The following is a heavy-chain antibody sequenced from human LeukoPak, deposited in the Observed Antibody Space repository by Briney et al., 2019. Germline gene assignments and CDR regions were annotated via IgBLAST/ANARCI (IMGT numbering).Heavy chain of an antibody. Sequence: PGGSLRLSCAVAGFSVSTNYMSWVRQAPGKGLEWVSALYSGGSTWHADSVKGRFTISRDNSRNTLYLQMNSLRAEDTAVYFCAGDLGSPQTGAQYFQNWGQGTLVTVSS. V-gene: IGHV3-66*01. D-gene: IGHD1-1*01. J-gene: IGHJ1*01. CDR2: LYSGGST. CDR1: GFSVSTNY. CDR3: AGDLGSPQTGAQYFQN.